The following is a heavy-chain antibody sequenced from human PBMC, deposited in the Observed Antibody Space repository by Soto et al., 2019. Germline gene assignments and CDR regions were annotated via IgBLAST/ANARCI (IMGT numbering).Heavy chain of an antibody. CDR3: ARESFVQGDYDHDSHGTFDY. Sequence: PSETLSLTCAVYGGSFSGYYWSWIRQPPGKGLEWIGEINHSGSTNYNPSLKSRVTISVDTSKNQFSLKLSSVTAADTAVYYCARESFVQGDYDHDSHGTFDYWGQGTLVTVSS. CDR1: GGSFSGYY. J-gene: IGHJ4*02. V-gene: IGHV4-34*01. D-gene: IGHD4-17*01. CDR2: INHSGST.